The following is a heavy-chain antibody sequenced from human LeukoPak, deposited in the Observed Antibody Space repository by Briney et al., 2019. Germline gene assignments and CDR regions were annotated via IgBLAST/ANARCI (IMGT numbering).Heavy chain of an antibody. D-gene: IGHD3-22*01. Sequence: ASVKVSCKGSGYTFTSYGIRWVRQAPGQGVEWMGWISAYNGNTNYAQKLQGRVTMTTDTSTSTAYMELRSLRSDDTAVYYCARDRDSSGYYGYWGQGTLVTVSS. J-gene: IGHJ4*02. CDR1: GYTFTSYG. V-gene: IGHV1-18*01. CDR2: ISAYNGNT. CDR3: ARDRDSSGYYGY.